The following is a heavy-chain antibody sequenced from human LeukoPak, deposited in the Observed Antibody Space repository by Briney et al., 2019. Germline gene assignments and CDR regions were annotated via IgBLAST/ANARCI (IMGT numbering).Heavy chain of an antibody. D-gene: IGHD1-26*01. CDR1: GFTFSSYG. Sequence: PGGSLRLSCAASGFTFSSYGMSWVRQAPGKGLEWVSAISGSGGSTYYADSVKGRFTISRDNSKNTLYLQMNSLRAEDTAVYYCARDGDSGSYSWFDPWGQGTLVTVSS. J-gene: IGHJ5*02. CDR3: ARDGDSGSYSWFDP. V-gene: IGHV3-23*01. CDR2: ISGSGGST.